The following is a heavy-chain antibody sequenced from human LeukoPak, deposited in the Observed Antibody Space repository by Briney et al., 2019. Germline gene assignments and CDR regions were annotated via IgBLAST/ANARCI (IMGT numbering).Heavy chain of an antibody. CDR3: ARHGGGWEPILFDS. CDR2: ISYSGST. J-gene: IGHJ4*02. V-gene: IGHV4-39*01. D-gene: IGHD1-26*01. Sequence: PAETLSLTCTVSGGSITSSNYYWGWIRQPPGKGLEWVGSISYSGSTNYDPSLKSRVIIYVDTSKNQFSLKPRSGTAADTAVYFCARHGGGWEPILFDSWGQGTLVTVSS. CDR1: GGSITSSNYY.